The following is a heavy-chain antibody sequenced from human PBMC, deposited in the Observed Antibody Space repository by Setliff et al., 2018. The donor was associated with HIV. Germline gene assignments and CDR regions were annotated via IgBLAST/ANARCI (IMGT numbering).Heavy chain of an antibody. CDR2: IKQDGSEK. Sequence: GGSLRLSCAASGFTFSNYWMNWVRQAPGKGLEWVANIKQDGSEKYYMDSVKGRFTISRDNPKNSLYLQMTSLRAEDTAVYYCARDDSNGNTDAFDIWGQGTTVTVSS. D-gene: IGHD5-18*01. J-gene: IGHJ3*02. CDR3: ARDDSNGNTDAFDI. CDR1: GFTFSNYW. V-gene: IGHV3-7*03.